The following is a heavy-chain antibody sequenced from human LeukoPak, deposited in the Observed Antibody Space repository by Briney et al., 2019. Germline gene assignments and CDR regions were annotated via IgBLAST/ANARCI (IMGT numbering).Heavy chain of an antibody. J-gene: IGHJ6*03. Sequence: PGRSLRLSCAASGFTFSSYAMSWVRQAPGKGLEWVSTISGNSDTTYSADSLKGRFTISRDNSKNTLYLQMNSLRAEDTAVYYCAKDGEGLSNLYYYMDVWGTGTTVTVSS. CDR1: GFTFSSYA. CDR2: ISGNSDTT. CDR3: AKDGEGLSNLYYYMDV. D-gene: IGHD2/OR15-2a*01. V-gene: IGHV3-23*01.